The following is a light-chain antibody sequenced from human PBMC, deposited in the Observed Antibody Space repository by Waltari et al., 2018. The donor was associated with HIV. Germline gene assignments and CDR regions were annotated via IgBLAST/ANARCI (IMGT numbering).Light chain of an antibody. CDR2: LGS. CDR3: MQGLEVPLT. CDR1: QSLLKSNGYIY. Sequence: DLVMTPSPISLAVTPAGPASISRRSSQSLLKSNGYIYLDWYLQKPWQSPQPLIYLGSNRASGVPDRFSGSGSATDFTRKISRVEPEDVGIYYCMQGLEVPLTFGGGTRVEI. J-gene: IGKJ4*01. V-gene: IGKV2-28*01.